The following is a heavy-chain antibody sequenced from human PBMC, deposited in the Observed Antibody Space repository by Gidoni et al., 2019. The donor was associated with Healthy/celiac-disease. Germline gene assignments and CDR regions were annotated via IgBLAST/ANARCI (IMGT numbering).Heavy chain of an antibody. CDR2: INHSGST. Sequence: QVQLQQWGAGLLKPSETLSLTCAVYGGSFSGYYWSWIRQPPGKGLEWIGEINHSGSTNYNPSLKSRVTISVDTSKNQFSLKLSSVTAADTAVYYCARGRNTAMVRAYYYYGMDVWGQGTTVTVSS. J-gene: IGHJ6*02. CDR1: GGSFSGYY. V-gene: IGHV4-34*01. D-gene: IGHD5-18*01. CDR3: ARGRNTAMVRAYYYYGMDV.